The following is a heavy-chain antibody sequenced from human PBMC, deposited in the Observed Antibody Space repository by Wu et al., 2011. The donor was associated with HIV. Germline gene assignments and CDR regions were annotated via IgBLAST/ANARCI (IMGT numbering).Heavy chain of an antibody. D-gene: IGHD3-10*01. CDR1: GYSFTSYY. J-gene: IGHJ4*02. Sequence: QVQLVQSGAEVKKPGASVKVSCKASGYSFTSYYMHWVRQAPGQGPEWMGIINPSGGSTNYAQRFQGRVTLTRDTSTRTVYMELTSLRSEDTAVYYXARGSGLGSYFDYWGQGTLLPRLL. CDR2: INPSGGST. CDR3: ARGSGLGSYFDY. V-gene: IGHV1-46*01.